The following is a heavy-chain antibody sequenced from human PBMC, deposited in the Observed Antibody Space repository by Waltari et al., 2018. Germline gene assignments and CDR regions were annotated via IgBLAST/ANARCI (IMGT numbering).Heavy chain of an antibody. CDR2: ISGSGGST. J-gene: IGHJ4*02. V-gene: IGHV3-23*01. D-gene: IGHD3-22*01. CDR3: ARSIVVRGYYFDY. Sequence: EVQLLESGGGLVQPGGSLRLSCAASGFTFSSYAMSWVRQAPGKGLEWVSAISGSGGSTYYADSVKGRFTISRDNSKNTLYLQMNSLRAEDTAVYYCARSIVVRGYYFDYWGQGTLVIVSS. CDR1: GFTFSSYA.